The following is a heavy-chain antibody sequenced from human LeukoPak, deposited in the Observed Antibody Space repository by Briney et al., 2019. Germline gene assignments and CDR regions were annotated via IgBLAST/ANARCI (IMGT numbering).Heavy chain of an antibody. V-gene: IGHV3-23*01. J-gene: IGHJ4*02. D-gene: IGHD3-22*01. CDR3: AKDRGYYYDSSGYYYFDY. CDR2: ISGGGGST. CDR1: GFTFNSYA. Sequence: PGGSLRLSCAASGFTFNSYAMSWVRQAPGKGLEWVSAISGGGGSTYHADSVKGRFTISRDISKNTLYLQMNSLRAEDTAVYYCAKDRGYYYDSSGYYYFDYWGQGTLVTVSS.